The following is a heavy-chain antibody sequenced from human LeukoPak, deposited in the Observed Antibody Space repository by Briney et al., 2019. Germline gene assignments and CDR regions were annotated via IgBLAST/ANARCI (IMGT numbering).Heavy chain of an antibody. CDR2: IYYSGST. Sequence: SETLSLTCTVSGGSISSSSYYWGWIRQPPGKGLEWIGSIYYSGSTYYNPSLKSRVTISVDTSKNQFSLKLSSVTAADTAVYYCARDQGGYSSSWPLGYYYYGMDVWGQGTTVTVSS. V-gene: IGHV4-39*07. CDR1: GGSISSSSYY. CDR3: ARDQGGYSSSWPLGYYYYGMDV. D-gene: IGHD6-13*01. J-gene: IGHJ6*02.